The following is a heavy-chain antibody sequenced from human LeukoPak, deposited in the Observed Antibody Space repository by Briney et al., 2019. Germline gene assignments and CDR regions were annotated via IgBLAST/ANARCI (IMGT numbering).Heavy chain of an antibody. J-gene: IGHJ2*01. CDR2: VYSSERV. Sequence: SETLSLTCTVSGGSIRNQFWSWIRQSPGKGLEWIGYVYSSERVDYNPSLKSRVTMSVDTFKNEFSLSLTSVTAADTAVYYCVRHHGSWTDWYFDLRGRGTLVTVSS. CDR3: VRHHGSWTDWYFDL. D-gene: IGHD6-13*01. CDR1: GGSIRNQF. V-gene: IGHV4-4*09.